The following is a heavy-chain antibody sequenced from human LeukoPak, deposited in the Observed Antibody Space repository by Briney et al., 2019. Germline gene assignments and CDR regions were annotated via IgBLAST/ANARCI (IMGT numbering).Heavy chain of an antibody. CDR3: ASLEYYYGSGNYY. J-gene: IGHJ4*02. D-gene: IGHD3-10*01. CDR2: ISSSSSTI. Sequence: GGALRLSCAASGFTFSSYSMNWVRQAPGKGLEWVSYISSSSSTIYYADSVKGRFTISRDNAKNSLYLQMNSLRAEDTAVYYCASLEYYYGSGNYYWGQGTLVTVSS. V-gene: IGHV3-48*01. CDR1: GFTFSSYS.